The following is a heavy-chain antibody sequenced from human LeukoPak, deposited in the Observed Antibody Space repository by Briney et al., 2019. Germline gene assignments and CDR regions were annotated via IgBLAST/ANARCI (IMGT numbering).Heavy chain of an antibody. Sequence: ASVKVSCKASGFTLTDYIHWVRQDPRQGLQWMGWIKPNSGDTDYAQKFQGRVTMTRDTSISTVYMELSSLRSDDTAVYYCARADSVPAGDYHYWHMDVWGKGTTVTVSS. V-gene: IGHV1-2*02. D-gene: IGHD2-2*01. CDR2: IKPNSGDT. CDR3: ARADSVPAGDYHYWHMDV. CDR1: GFTLTDY. J-gene: IGHJ6*03.